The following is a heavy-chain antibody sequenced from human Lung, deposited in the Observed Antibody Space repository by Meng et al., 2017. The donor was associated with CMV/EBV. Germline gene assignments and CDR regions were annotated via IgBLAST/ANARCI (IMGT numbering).Heavy chain of an antibody. Sequence: ASXXVSCKASGYTFTSYGISWARQAPGQGLEWMGWISAYNGNTNYAQKLQGRVTMTTDTSTSTDYMELRSLRSDDTAVYYCARDLNWFDPWGQGTLVTVSS. CDR2: ISAYNGNT. J-gene: IGHJ5*02. CDR1: GYTFTSYG. CDR3: ARDLNWFDP. V-gene: IGHV1-18*01.